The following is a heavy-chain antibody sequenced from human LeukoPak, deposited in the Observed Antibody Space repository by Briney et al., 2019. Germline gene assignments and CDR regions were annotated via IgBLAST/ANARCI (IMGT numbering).Heavy chain of an antibody. D-gene: IGHD3-22*01. CDR2: INSDGSST. V-gene: IGHV3-74*01. J-gene: IGHJ4*02. CDR1: GFTFSSYW. Sequence: GGSLRLSCAASGFTFSSYWMHWVRQAPGKGLVWVSRINSDGSSTSYADSVKGRFTISRDNAKSTLYLQMNSLRAEDTAVYYCASLEGDSSGYHYFDYWGQGTLVTVSS. CDR3: ASLEGDSSGYHYFDY.